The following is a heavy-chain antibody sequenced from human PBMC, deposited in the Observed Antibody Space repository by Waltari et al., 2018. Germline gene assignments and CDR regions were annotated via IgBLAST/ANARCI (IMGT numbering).Heavy chain of an antibody. Sequence: EVQMLKSACGVVKPGTSLRLACATSGFTVRTYGMHWVRQAPGKGPEWGLSIISSSSYIYYADSVKGRVTISRDNAKNQLDLKMNSLRAEDTAAYYCARSRPTLDAFDIWGQGTMVTVSS. CDR3: ARSRPTLDAFDI. CDR2: IISSSSYI. J-gene: IGHJ3*02. V-gene: IGHV3-21*01. CDR1: GFTVRTYG.